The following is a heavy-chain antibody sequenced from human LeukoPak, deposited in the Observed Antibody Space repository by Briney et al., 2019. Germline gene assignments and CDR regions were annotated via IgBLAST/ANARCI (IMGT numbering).Heavy chain of an antibody. CDR1: GYTFTGYY. J-gene: IGHJ4*02. CDR3: ARDIDWVGATAAFDY. D-gene: IGHD1-26*01. CDR2: INPNSGGT. Sequence: ASVKVSCKASGYTFTGYYMHWVRQAPGQGLEWMGWINPNSGGTNYAQKFQGRVTMTRDTSISTAYMELSRLRSDDTAVYYCARDIDWVGATAAFDYWGQGTLVTVSS. V-gene: IGHV1-2*02.